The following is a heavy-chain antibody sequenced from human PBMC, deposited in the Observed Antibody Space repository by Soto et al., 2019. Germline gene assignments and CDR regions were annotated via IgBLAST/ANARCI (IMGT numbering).Heavy chain of an antibody. V-gene: IGHV3-49*03. D-gene: IGHD7-27*01. CDR2: IRSKAYGGTT. CDR3: TSDTYVGTPLHY. J-gene: IGHJ4*02. Sequence: GGSLRLSCAASGFTFSDYYMSWFRQAPGKGLEWVGFIRSKAYGGTTEYAASVKGRFTISRDDSKSIAYLQMNSLKTEDTAVYYCTSDTYVGTPLHYWGQGTLVTVSS. CDR1: GFTFSDYY.